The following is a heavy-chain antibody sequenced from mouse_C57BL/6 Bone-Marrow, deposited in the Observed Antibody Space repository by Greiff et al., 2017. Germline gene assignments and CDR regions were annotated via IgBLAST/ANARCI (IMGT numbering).Heavy chain of an antibody. V-gene: IGHV1-47*01. J-gene: IGHJ3*01. CDR2: FHPYNDDT. CDR3: AREDSNFGFAY. Sequence: QVHVKQSGAELVKPGASVKMSCKASGYTFTTYPIEWMKQNHGKSREWIGNFHPYNDDTTYNEKFKGKATLSVEKSSSTVYLELRRLTSDDSAVYYCAREDSNFGFAYWGQGTLVTVSA. D-gene: IGHD2-5*01. CDR1: GYTFTTYP.